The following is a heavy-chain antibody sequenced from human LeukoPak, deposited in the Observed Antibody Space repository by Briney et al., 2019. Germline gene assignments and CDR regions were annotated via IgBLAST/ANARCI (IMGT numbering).Heavy chain of an antibody. V-gene: IGHV3-23*01. CDR2: VSGGGGTT. D-gene: IGHD1-26*01. CDR1: GFTFSSYA. CDR3: AKDRSISGYIDY. J-gene: IGHJ4*02. Sequence: GGSLRLSCAASGFTFSSYAMSWVRQAPGKGLEWVSTVSGGGGTTYYADSVKGRFTISRDNSKNTLFLQMNSLRAEDTAVYYCAKDRSISGYIDYWGQGTLVTVSS.